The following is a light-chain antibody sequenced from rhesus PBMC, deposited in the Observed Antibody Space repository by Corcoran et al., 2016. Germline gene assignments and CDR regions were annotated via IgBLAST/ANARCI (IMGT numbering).Light chain of an antibody. CDR2: KAS. CDR3: QQYNTAPYS. V-gene: IGKV1-21*01. Sequence: DIQMTQSPSSLSASVGDRVTITCRASQGISTWLAWYQQKPGKALNLLISKASRLQSGVPSKFSGIGAGTVFTLTISSLQPECFASYYCQQYNTAPYSFGQGTKVKIK. J-gene: IGKJ2*01. CDR1: QGISTW.